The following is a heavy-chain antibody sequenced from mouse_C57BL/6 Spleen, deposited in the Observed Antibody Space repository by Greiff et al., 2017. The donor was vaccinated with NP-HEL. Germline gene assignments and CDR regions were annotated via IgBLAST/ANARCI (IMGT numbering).Heavy chain of an antibody. CDR1: GYTFTSYW. J-gene: IGHJ3*01. CDR2: IDRSDSYT. V-gene: IGHV1-59*01. Sequence: QVQLKQPGAELVRPGTSVKLSCKASGYTFTSYWMHWVKQRPGQGLEWIGVIDRSDSYTNYNQKFKGKATLTVDTSSSTAYMQLISLTSEDSAVYYCATPWEGAYWGQGTLVTVSA. D-gene: IGHD4-1*01. CDR3: ATPWEGAY.